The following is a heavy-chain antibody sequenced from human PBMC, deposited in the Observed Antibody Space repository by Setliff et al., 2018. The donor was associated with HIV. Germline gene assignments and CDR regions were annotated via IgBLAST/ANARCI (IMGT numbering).Heavy chain of an antibody. D-gene: IGHD2-21*02. CDR2: ISTYNRDT. Sequence: SYGISWVRQAPGQGLEWMGWISTYNRDTNSAQKFEDRLSLSTNSSTSTAYMELRSLRSEDTAVYYCARVTPYCGGDCFDAFDIWGQGTMVTVSS. CDR1: SYG. CDR3: ARVTPYCGGDCFDAFDI. J-gene: IGHJ3*02. V-gene: IGHV1-18*01.